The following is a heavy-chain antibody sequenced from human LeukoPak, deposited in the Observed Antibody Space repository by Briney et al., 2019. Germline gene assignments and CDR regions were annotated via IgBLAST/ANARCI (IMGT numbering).Heavy chain of an antibody. J-gene: IGHJ4*02. V-gene: IGHV4-30-2*01. Sequence: SETLSLTCTVSGGSISSGGYYWSWIRQPPGKGLEWIGYIYHSGSTYYNPSLKSRVTISVDTSKNQFSLKLSSVTAADTAVYYCARDSSSPEFDYWGQGTLVTVSS. CDR3: ARDSSSPEFDY. D-gene: IGHD6-6*01. CDR1: GGSISSGGYY. CDR2: IYHSGST.